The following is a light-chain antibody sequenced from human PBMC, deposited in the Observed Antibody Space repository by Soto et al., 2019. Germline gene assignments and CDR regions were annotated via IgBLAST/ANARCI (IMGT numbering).Light chain of an antibody. CDR1: SSDVGDYKY. J-gene: IGLJ1*01. CDR2: EVS. CDR3: SSYTTSNTLV. V-gene: IGLV2-14*01. Sequence: QSALTQPASVSGSPGQSITISCTGTSSDVGDYKYVSWYQKHPGKAPKDLIYEVSNRPSGVSNRFSGSKSGNTASLTISGLQAEDEADYYCSSYTTSNTLVFGPGTKLTVL.